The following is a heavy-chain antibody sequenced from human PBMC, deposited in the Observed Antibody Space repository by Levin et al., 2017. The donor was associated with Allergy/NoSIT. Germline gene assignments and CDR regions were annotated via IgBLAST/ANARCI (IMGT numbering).Heavy chain of an antibody. D-gene: IGHD6-13*01. CDR2: IIPIFGTA. J-gene: IGHJ4*02. Sequence: KISCKASGGTFSSYAISWVRQAPGQGLEWMGGIIPIFGTANYAQKFQGRVTITADESTSTAYMELSSLRSEDTAVYYCARGRIAAAGTIDYWGQGTLVTVSS. CDR1: GGTFSSYA. CDR3: ARGRIAAAGTIDY. V-gene: IGHV1-69*01.